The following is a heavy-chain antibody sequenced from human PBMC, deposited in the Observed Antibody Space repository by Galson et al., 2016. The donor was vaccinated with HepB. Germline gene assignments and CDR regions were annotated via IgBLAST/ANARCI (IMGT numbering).Heavy chain of an antibody. Sequence: SETLSLTCTVTGASISSHYWSWIRQPPGKGLEWIGYISYSGSTEYNPSLQNRATISVDTPKKQFSLKLTSVTAADTAVYYCARDDRDGRWFGRWGQGTLVTVSS. CDR3: ARDDRDGRWFGR. D-gene: IGHD4-23*01. CDR2: ISYSGST. V-gene: IGHV4-59*11. J-gene: IGHJ4*02. CDR1: GASISSHY.